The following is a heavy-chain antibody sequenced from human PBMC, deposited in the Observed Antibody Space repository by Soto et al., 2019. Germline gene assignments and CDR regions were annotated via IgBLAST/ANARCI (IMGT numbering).Heavy chain of an antibody. D-gene: IGHD3-10*01. CDR1: GYTFTSYG. V-gene: IGHV1-18*01. CDR3: ARRLDPTETYYYGSGSPGPLDY. J-gene: IGHJ4*02. Sequence: QVQLVQSGAEVKKPGASVKVSCKASGYTFTSYGISWVRQAPGQGLEWMGWISAYNGNTNYAQKLQGRVTMTTDTSTSTAYMELRSLRSDDTAVYYCARRLDPTETYYYGSGSPGPLDYWGQGALVTVSS. CDR2: ISAYNGNT.